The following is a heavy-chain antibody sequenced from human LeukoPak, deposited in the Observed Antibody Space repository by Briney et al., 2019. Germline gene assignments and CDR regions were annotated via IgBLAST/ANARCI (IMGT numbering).Heavy chain of an antibody. CDR3: ARLTGPTPY. CDR1: GGSISSSNYY. V-gene: IGHV4-39*07. D-gene: IGHD1-20*01. Sequence: SETLSLTCTVSGGSISSSNYYWGWIRQPPGKGLEWIGNIFYSGSTYYNPSLKSRVTISVDRSKNQFSLKLSSVTAADTAVYYCARLTGPTPYWGQGTLVTVSS. CDR2: IFYSGST. J-gene: IGHJ4*02.